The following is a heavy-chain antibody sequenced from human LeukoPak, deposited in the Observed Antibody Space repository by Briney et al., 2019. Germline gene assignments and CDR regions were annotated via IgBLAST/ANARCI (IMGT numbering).Heavy chain of an antibody. Sequence: KASETLSLTCTVSGGSICSSSYYWGWIRQPPGKGLEWIGSIYYSGSTYYNPSLKSRVTISVDTSKHRFSLKLSSVTAADTAVYYCASLYYYGSGSYQAPYFDYWGQGTLVTVSS. CDR1: GGSICSSSYY. J-gene: IGHJ4*02. CDR2: IYYSGST. V-gene: IGHV4-39*01. CDR3: ASLYYYGSGSYQAPYFDY. D-gene: IGHD3-10*01.